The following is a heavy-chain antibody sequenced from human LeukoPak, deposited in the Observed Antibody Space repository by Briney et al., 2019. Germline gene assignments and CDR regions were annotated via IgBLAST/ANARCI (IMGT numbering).Heavy chain of an antibody. Sequence: PSETLSLTCTVSGGSISSYYWSWIRQPAGKGLEWIGRIYTSGSTNYNPSLKSRVTMSVDTSKNQFSLKLSSVTAADTAVYYCARDGVWYSSGWYPDCWGQGTLVTVSS. CDR3: ARDGVWYSSGWYPDC. D-gene: IGHD6-19*01. CDR1: GGSISSYY. V-gene: IGHV4-4*07. J-gene: IGHJ4*02. CDR2: IYTSGST.